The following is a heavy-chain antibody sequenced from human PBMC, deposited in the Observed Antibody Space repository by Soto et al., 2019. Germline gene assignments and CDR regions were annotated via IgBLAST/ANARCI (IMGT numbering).Heavy chain of an antibody. Sequence: EVQLVESGGGLVQPGGSVRLSCVGSGFIFEDFAMNWVRQVPGKALEWVSGISWNSATLAYADSVKGRFIVSRDNAKNILYLQMNSLRAEDAALYYCAKDVGSYYYDTSAYLYDYWGQGTLVTVSS. CDR1: GFIFEDFA. J-gene: IGHJ4*02. CDR3: AKDVGSYYYDTSAYLYDY. CDR2: ISWNSATL. V-gene: IGHV3-9*01. D-gene: IGHD3-22*01.